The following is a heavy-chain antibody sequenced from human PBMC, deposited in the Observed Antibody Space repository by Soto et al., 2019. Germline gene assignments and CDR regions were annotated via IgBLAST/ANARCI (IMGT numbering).Heavy chain of an antibody. D-gene: IGHD6-6*01. CDR3: ARGSSARPGGYYFDY. V-gene: IGHV4-59*01. Sequence: SETLSLTCTVSGGSISSYYWSWIRQPPGKGLEWIGYIYYSGSTNYNPSLKSRVTISVDTSKNQFSLKLSSVTAADTAVYYCARGSSARPGGYYFDYWGQGTLVTVSS. CDR2: IYYSGST. CDR1: GGSISSYY. J-gene: IGHJ4*02.